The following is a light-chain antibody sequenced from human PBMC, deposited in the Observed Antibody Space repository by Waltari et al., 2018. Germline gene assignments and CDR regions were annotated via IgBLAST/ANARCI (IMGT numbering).Light chain of an antibody. Sequence: QSVLTQPPSASGTPGQRVTISCPGSGPNIGSTALSWYPQLPGTAPKILIYSNSLRPSGVPDRFSGSKSGTSASLAISGLQSEDEADYYCAAWDDSLNRVFGGGTKLTVL. V-gene: IGLV1-44*01. J-gene: IGLJ2*01. CDR3: AAWDDSLNRV. CDR1: GPNIGSTA. CDR2: SNS.